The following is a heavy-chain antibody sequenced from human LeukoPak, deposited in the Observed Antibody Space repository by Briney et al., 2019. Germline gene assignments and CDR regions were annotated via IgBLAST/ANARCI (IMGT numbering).Heavy chain of an antibody. D-gene: IGHD3-22*01. CDR3: AKFDYDSSGYYH. V-gene: IGHV3-23*01. J-gene: IGHJ1*01. CDR2: ISGPAGST. CDR1: GFTLSSYA. Sequence: GGSLRLSCAASGFTLSSYAMTWVRQAPGKGLEWVSDISGPAGSTYYADSVKGRFTISRDNSKNTLYLQMNSLRAEDTAVYYCAKFDYDSSGYYHWGQGTLVTVSS.